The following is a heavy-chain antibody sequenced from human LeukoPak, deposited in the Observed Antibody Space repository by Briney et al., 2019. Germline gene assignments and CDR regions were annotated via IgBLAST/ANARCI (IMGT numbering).Heavy chain of an antibody. D-gene: IGHD3-10*01. Sequence: GGSLRLSWAASGFIFSGYGIHWVRQAPGKGLEWVAIISYDGSYTYYADSVKGRFTISRDSSKNTVYLQMNSLRVEDTAVYYCAREGGSGSYLGAFDYWGQGTLVTVSS. CDR3: AREGGSGSYLGAFDY. CDR2: ISYDGSYT. V-gene: IGHV3-33*01. CDR1: GFIFSGYG. J-gene: IGHJ4*02.